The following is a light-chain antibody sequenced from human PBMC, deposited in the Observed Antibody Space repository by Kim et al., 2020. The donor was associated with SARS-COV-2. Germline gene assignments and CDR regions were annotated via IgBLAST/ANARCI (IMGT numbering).Light chain of an antibody. J-gene: IGKJ5*01. CDR3: HPGNRFQRG. V-gene: IGKV1-12*01. Sequence: DIQMTQSPSSVSASVGDRVTITCRASQGISRWLAWYQQKPGKVPKLLIYAASSLQSGVPPRFSGSKSGTDFTLTISSLQPEDFATYFCHPGNRFQRGIGQRTPLEIK. CDR2: AAS. CDR1: QGISRW.